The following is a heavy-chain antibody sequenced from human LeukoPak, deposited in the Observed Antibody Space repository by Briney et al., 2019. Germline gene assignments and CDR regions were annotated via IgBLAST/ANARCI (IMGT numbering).Heavy chain of an antibody. D-gene: IGHD6-13*01. J-gene: IGHJ4*02. Sequence: GRSLRLSCAASGFTFSSYGMHWVRQAPGKGLEWVAVISYDGSNKYYADSVKGRFTISRDNSKNTLYLQMNSLRAEDTAVYYCAKDRRALYSIAAAGTSDYWGQGTLVTVSS. CDR2: ISYDGSNK. CDR1: GFTFSSYG. CDR3: AKDRRALYSIAAAGTSDY. V-gene: IGHV3-30*18.